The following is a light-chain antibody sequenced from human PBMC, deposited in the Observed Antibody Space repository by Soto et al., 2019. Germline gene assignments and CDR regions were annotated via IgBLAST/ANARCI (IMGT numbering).Light chain of an antibody. CDR1: SSDVGSYNL. V-gene: IGLV2-23*03. CDR2: EGS. Sequence: QSVLTQPASVSGSPGQSITISCTGTSSDVGSYNLVSWYQQHPGKAPKLMIYEGSKRPSGVSNRFSGSKSGNTASLTISVLQAEDEADYYCCSYAGSSTFNVFGTGTKGTVL. J-gene: IGLJ1*01. CDR3: CSYAGSSTFNV.